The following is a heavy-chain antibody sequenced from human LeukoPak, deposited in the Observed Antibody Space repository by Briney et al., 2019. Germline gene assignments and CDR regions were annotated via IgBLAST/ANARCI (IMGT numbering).Heavy chain of an antibody. CDR2: IKYDGSST. CDR3: ARRGEWELLETYFDY. CDR1: GFTFTSYW. Sequence: GGSLRLSCAASGFTFTSYWMHWVRQIPGKGLVWLSRIKYDGSSTTYADSVKGRFTISRDNAKNTLYLQMNSLRAEDTAVYYCARRGEWELLETYFDYWGQGTLVTVSS. J-gene: IGHJ4*02. D-gene: IGHD1-26*01. V-gene: IGHV3-74*01.